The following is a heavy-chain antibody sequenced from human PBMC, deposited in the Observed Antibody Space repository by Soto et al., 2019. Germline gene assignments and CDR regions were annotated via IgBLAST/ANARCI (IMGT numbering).Heavy chain of an antibody. Sequence: GASVKVSCKASGYTFTSYAMHWVRQAPGQRLEWMGWINAGNGNTKYSQKFQGRVTITRDTSASTAYMELTSLRSEDTAVYYCARVRYYGSGRHKSLKWFDPWGQGTLVTVSS. V-gene: IGHV1-3*01. D-gene: IGHD3-10*01. CDR1: GYTFTSYA. CDR3: ARVRYYGSGRHKSLKWFDP. J-gene: IGHJ5*02. CDR2: INAGNGNT.